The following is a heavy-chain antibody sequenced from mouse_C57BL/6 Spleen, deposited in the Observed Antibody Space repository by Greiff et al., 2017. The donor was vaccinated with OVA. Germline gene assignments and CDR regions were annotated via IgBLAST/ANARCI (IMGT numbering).Heavy chain of an antibody. CDR3: ARGNYGNYFDY. Sequence: EVNVVESGGGLVQPGGSLKLSCAASGFTFSDYYMYWVRQTPEKRLEWVAYISNGGGSTYYPDTVKGRFTISRDNAKNTLYLQMSRLKSEDTAMYYCARGNYGNYFDYWGQGTTLTVSS. CDR2: ISNGGGST. CDR1: GFTFSDYY. J-gene: IGHJ2*01. V-gene: IGHV5-12*01. D-gene: IGHD2-1*01.